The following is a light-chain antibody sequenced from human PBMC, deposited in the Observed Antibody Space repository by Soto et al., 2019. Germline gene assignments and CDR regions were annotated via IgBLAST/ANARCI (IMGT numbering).Light chain of an antibody. Sequence: EIVLTQSPATLSVSPGERATLSCRASQSVNSNLAWYQQKPGQAPRLLIYRASTRATGISARFSGSGSGTEFTLTISSLQSEDFAVYYCQQYNNWPLTFGGGTKVDI. J-gene: IGKJ4*01. CDR3: QQYNNWPLT. CDR1: QSVNSN. V-gene: IGKV3-15*01. CDR2: RAS.